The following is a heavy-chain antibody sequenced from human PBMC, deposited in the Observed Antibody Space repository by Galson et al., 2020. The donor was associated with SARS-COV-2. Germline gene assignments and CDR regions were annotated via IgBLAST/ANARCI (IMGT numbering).Heavy chain of an antibody. CDR1: GGSISSYY. J-gene: IGHJ3*02. D-gene: IGHD3-9*01. CDR2: IYYSGST. V-gene: IGHV4-59*01. Sequence: SETLSLTCTVSGGSISSYYWSWIRQPPGKGLEWIGYIYYSGSTNYNPSLKSRVTISVDTSKNQFSLKLSSVTAADTAVYYCARLNYLLRYFGWHVAGGAFDIWVQGTMVTVSS. CDR3: ARLNYLLRYFGWHVAGGAFDI.